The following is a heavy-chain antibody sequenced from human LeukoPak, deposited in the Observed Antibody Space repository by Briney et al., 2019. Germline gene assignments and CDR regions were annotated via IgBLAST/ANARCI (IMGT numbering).Heavy chain of an antibody. D-gene: IGHD3-9*01. CDR1: GGSISSYY. CDR2: INHSGST. V-gene: IGHV4-34*01. Sequence: SETLSLTCTVSGGSISSYYWSWIRQPPRKGLEWIGEINHSGSTNYNPSLKSRVTISVDTSKNQFSLKLSSVTAADTAVYYCACRYYDILTGIYWGQGTLVTVSS. J-gene: IGHJ4*02. CDR3: ACRYYDILTGIY.